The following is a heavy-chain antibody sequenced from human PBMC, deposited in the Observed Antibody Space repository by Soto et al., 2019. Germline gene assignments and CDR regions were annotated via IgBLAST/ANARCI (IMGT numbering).Heavy chain of an antibody. CDR3: ARRSSAGTMDY. Sequence: HPGGSLRLSCAASGFTFSSYTMNWVRQAPGRGLEWVSYINNGSSSIYYADSVKGRFTISRDNAKNSLYVQMNSLRDEDTAVYYCARRSSAGTMDYWGQGTLVTVSS. CDR1: GFTFSSYT. CDR2: INNGSSSI. D-gene: IGHD6-13*01. J-gene: IGHJ4*02. V-gene: IGHV3-48*02.